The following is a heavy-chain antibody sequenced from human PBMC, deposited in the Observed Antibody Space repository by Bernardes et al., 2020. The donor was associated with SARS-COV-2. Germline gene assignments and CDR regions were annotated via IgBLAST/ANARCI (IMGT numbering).Heavy chain of an antibody. V-gene: IGHV4-39*01. CDR3: ARIAALSSQFDY. J-gene: IGHJ4*02. CDR1: GGSISSSSYY. Sequence: SETLSLTCTVSGGSISSSSYYWGWIRQPPGKGLEWIGSIYYSGSTYYNPSLKSRVTISVDTSKNQFSLKLSSVTAADTAVYYCARIAALSSQFDYWGQGNLVTVSS. CDR2: IYYSGST. D-gene: IGHD6-6*01.